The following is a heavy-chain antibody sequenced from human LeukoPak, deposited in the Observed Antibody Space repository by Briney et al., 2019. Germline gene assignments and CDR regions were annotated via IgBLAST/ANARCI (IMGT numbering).Heavy chain of an antibody. CDR3: AKGPVLRFDY. D-gene: IGHD3-3*01. Sequence: GGSLRLSCAASGFTFSSYAMSWVRQAPGKGLEWVSGISGSGGSTYYAESVKGRCTISRDNSKNTLYLQMNSLRAEDTAVYYCAKGPVLRFDYWGQGTLVTVSS. V-gene: IGHV3-23*01. CDR2: ISGSGGST. CDR1: GFTFSSYA. J-gene: IGHJ4*02.